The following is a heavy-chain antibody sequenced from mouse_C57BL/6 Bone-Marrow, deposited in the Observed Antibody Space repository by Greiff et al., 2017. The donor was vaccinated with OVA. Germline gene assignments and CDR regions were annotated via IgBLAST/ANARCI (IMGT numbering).Heavy chain of an antibody. CDR1: GFSLTSYG. CDR3: ARNAYYYGSSYDYYAMDY. J-gene: IGHJ4*01. CDR2: IWSGGST. V-gene: IGHV2-2*01. D-gene: IGHD1-1*01. Sequence: VQLQESGPGLVQPSQSLSITCTVSGFSLTSYGVHWVRQSPGQGLEWLGVIWSGGSTAYYAAFIYSLSISKDNTKSQSFYKMNSLQADDTAIYYCARNAYYYGSSYDYYAMDYWGQGTSVTVSS.